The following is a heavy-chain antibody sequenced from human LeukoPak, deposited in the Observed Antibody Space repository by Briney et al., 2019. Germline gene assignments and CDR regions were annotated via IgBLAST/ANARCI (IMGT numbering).Heavy chain of an antibody. CDR3: ATGWAYGVIITPPGY. CDR2: INPNSGVT. V-gene: IGHV1-2*02. Sequence: ASVKVSCKASGYTFTDYYMHWVRQAPGQGLEWMGWINPNSGVTNYAQKFQGRVTMTTDTSINTAYMEVSRLTFDDTAIYYRATGWAYGVIITPPGYWGQGTLVTVSS. CDR1: GYTFTDYY. J-gene: IGHJ4*02. D-gene: IGHD3-10*01.